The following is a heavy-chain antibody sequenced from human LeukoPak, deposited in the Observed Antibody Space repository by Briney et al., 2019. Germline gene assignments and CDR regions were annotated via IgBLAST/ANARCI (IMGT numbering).Heavy chain of an antibody. Sequence: GASVKVSCKASGYSFPSYGINWVRQAPGQGLEWMGWISAYNGNTNYAQKLQGRVTMTTDTSTSTAYMELRSLRSDDTAVYYCARARRAVLLWKQVPQYGGDAFDIWGQGTMVTVSS. CDR3: ARARRAVLLWKQVPQYGGDAFDI. V-gene: IGHV1-18*01. CDR1: GYSFPSYG. D-gene: IGHD3-10*01. J-gene: IGHJ3*02. CDR2: ISAYNGNT.